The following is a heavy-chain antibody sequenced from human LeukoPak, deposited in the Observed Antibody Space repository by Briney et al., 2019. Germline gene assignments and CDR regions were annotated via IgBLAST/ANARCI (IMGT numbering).Heavy chain of an antibody. CDR1: GGSISSYY. CDR3: ARAAFGADKFVY. J-gene: IGHJ4*02. Sequence: SETLSLTCTVSGGSISSYYWSWIRQPPGKGLEWIGYIYYSGSTNYNPSLKSRVTISVDTSKNQFSLKLSSVTAADTAVYYCARAAFGADKFVYWGQGTLVTVSS. CDR2: IYYSGST. V-gene: IGHV4-59*01. D-gene: IGHD2-21*01.